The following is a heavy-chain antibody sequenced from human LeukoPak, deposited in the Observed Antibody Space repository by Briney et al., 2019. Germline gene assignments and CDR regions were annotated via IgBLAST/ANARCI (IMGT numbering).Heavy chain of an antibody. V-gene: IGHV4-39*02. CDR1: GGSISSSSYY. J-gene: IGHJ6*03. Sequence: PSETLSLTCTVSGGSISSSSYYWGWIRQPPGKGLEWIGSIYYSGSTNYNPSLKSRVTISVDTSKNQFSLKLSSVTVADTAVYYCARDYYYDSSGYYLRHDYYYYYMDVWGKGTTVTVSS. CDR2: IYYSGST. D-gene: IGHD3-22*01. CDR3: ARDYYYDSSGYYLRHDYYYYYMDV.